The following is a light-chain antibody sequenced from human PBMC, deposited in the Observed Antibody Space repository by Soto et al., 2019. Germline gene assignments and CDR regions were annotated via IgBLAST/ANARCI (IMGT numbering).Light chain of an antibody. V-gene: IGLV1-40*01. CDR1: TSNIGAGFD. CDR3: GTWDTRLSASV. CDR2: SDT. J-gene: IGLJ1*01. Sequence: QSVLTQPPSVSGAPGQRLTISCSGSTSNIGAGFDVHWYRQFPGAAPTLLIYSDTSRPSGVPSRFSASKSGTSASLTITGLRTEDEADYYCGTWDTRLSASVFGTGTKLTVL.